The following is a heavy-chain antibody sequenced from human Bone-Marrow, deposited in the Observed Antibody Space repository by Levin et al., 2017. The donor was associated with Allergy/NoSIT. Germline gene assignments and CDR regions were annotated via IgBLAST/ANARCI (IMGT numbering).Heavy chain of an antibody. Sequence: QTLSLPCTLSGFSLSTSGMRVSWIRQPPGKALEWLARIDWDDDKIYRTSLKTRLTISKDTSKNQVVLKMTNMDPVDTATYFCAARGVGFVSHYNGMDVWGQGTTVTVSS. J-gene: IGHJ6*02. CDR1: GFSLSTSGMR. V-gene: IGHV2-70*04. D-gene: IGHD3-10*01. CDR2: IDWDDDK. CDR3: AARGVGFVSHYNGMDV.